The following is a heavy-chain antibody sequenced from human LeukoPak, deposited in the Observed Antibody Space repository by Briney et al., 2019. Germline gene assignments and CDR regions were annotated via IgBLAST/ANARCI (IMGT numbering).Heavy chain of an antibody. Sequence: GSLTLSCAASGFTFSSYWMHWVRQAPGKGLVWVSRIDSDGRSTNYADSVKGRFTISRDNAQNTVYLQMNSLSAEDTAVYYCARDGMRGDACDIWGQGTMVTVSS. J-gene: IGHJ3*02. V-gene: IGHV3-74*01. D-gene: IGHD1-26*01. CDR1: GFTFSSYW. CDR2: IDSDGRST. CDR3: ARDGMRGDACDI.